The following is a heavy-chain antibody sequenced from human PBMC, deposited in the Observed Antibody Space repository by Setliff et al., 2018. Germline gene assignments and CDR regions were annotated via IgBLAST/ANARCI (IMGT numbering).Heavy chain of an antibody. CDR3: ARTGTYRYLDY. CDR2: IYHGGDT. Sequence: SETLSLTCTVSGGSINSGVYYWGWIRQPPGKGLEWIGRIYHGGDTYYNASLKSRLTISVDTSKNQFSLKLRSVTAGDTAVYYCARTGTYRYLDYWGQGALVTVSS. D-gene: IGHD1-1*01. CDR1: GGSINSGVYY. V-gene: IGHV4-39*01. J-gene: IGHJ4*02.